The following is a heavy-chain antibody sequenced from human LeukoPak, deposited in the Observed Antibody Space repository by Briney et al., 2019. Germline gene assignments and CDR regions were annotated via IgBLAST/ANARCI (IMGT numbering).Heavy chain of an antibody. Sequence: SETLSLTCTVSGGSISSSSYYWGWIRQPPGKGLEWIGSIYYSGSTYYNPSLKSRVTISVDTSKNQFSLKLSSVTAADTAVYYCARGNPRVMSGPKYYFDYWGQGTLVTVSS. V-gene: IGHV4-39*07. J-gene: IGHJ4*02. CDR1: GGSISSSSYY. D-gene: IGHD2-8*01. CDR2: IYYSGST. CDR3: ARGNPRVMSGPKYYFDY.